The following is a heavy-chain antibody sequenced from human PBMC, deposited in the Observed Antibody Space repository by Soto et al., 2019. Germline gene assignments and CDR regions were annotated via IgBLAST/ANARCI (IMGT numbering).Heavy chain of an antibody. D-gene: IGHD3-10*01. Sequence: SETLSLTCAVSGGSISSGGYSWSWIRQPPGKGLEWIGYIYHSGSTYYNPSLKSRVTISVDRSKNQFSLKLSSVTAADTAVYYCARGGLWFGELLGFFDYWGQGTLVTVSS. CDR2: IYHSGST. J-gene: IGHJ4*02. V-gene: IGHV4-30-2*01. CDR1: GGSISSGGYS. CDR3: ARGGLWFGELLGFFDY.